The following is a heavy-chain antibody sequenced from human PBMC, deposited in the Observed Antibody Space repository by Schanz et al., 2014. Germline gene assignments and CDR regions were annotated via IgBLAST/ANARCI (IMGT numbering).Heavy chain of an antibody. CDR2: INGYNGHT. D-gene: IGHD6-13*01. Sequence: QVQLVQSGAEVKKPGASVKVSCKASGGTFSSFGINWVRQAPGQGLEWMGWINGYNGHTLYAQKFQGRVTITADKSTSTASMELSSLRSDDTAVYYCASSGAGYSSSWDFDYWGQGTLVTVSS. CDR3: ASSGAGYSSSWDFDY. J-gene: IGHJ4*02. V-gene: IGHV1-18*01. CDR1: GGTFSSFG.